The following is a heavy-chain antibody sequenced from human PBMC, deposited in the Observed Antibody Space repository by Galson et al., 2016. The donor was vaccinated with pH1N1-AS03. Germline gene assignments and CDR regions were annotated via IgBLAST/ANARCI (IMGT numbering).Heavy chain of an antibody. Sequence: SVKVSCKASGYRFSSYGITWLRQAPGQGLERMGWISVYSGNTYYAPNLQGRVTLTTDTATDTAYLELRRLRSDDTAVFYCARDLGATPARINLASNGSPAGFWGQGTLVTVSS. D-gene: IGHD1-26*01. CDR1: GYRFSSYG. CDR2: ISVYSGNT. CDR3: ARDLGATPARINLASNGSPAGF. J-gene: IGHJ4*02. V-gene: IGHV1-18*01.